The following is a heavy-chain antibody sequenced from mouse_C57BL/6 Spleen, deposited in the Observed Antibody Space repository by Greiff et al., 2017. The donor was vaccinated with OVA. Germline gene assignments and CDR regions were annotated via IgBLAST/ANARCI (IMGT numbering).Heavy chain of an antibody. D-gene: IGHD2-2*01. V-gene: IGHV1-82*01. CDR2: IYPGDGDT. Sequence: VNVVESGPELVKPGASVKISCKASGYAFSSSWMNWVKQRPGKGLEWIGRIYPGDGDTNYNGKFKGKATLTADKSSSTAYMQLSSLTSEDSAVYFCARRGDDGLRREGYYFDDWGQGTTLTVSS. CDR3: ARRGDDGLRREGYYFDD. J-gene: IGHJ2*01. CDR1: GYAFSSSW.